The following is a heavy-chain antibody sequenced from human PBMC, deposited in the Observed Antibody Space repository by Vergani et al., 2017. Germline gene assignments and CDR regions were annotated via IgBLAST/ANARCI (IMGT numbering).Heavy chain of an antibody. CDR3: ARDNLGYCSGGGCYAVEYFQH. V-gene: IGHV4-61*02. CDR1: GGSISSGSYY. D-gene: IGHD2-15*01. Sequence: QVQLQESGPGLVKSSQTLSLTCTVPGGSISSGSYYWNWIRPPAEKGLEWIGRIYSSGSTNYNPSHESRVTIAVDTSKNQFSQRLSSVTAADTGVYYCARDNLGYCSGGGCYAVEYFQHWGQGTLVTVSS. J-gene: IGHJ1*01. CDR2: IYSSGST.